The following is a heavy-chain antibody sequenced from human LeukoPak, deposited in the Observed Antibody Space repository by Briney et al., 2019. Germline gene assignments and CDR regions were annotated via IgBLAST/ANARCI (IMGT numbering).Heavy chain of an antibody. CDR1: GFTFSSYS. J-gene: IGHJ5*02. Sequence: GGSLRLSCAASGFTFSSYSMNWVRQVPGKGLEWVSSISGSSSYIYYADSVKGRFTISRDNAKNSLYLQMSSLRAEDTAVYYCARVNYGSASYDNWFDPWGQGTLVTVSS. CDR2: ISGSSSYI. D-gene: IGHD3-10*01. CDR3: ARVNYGSASYDNWFDP. V-gene: IGHV3-21*01.